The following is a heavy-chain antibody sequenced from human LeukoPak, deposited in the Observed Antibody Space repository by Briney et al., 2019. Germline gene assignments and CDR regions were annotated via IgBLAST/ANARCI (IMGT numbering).Heavy chain of an antibody. CDR3: ARAGGGYSYGWTLPWLSQYYFDY. D-gene: IGHD5-18*01. CDR1: GFTFSTYG. Sequence: GGSLRLSCAASGFTFSTYGMHWVRPAPGTGLEWVAFIRSDGSIKYYADSVKGRFTISRDNSKNTLYLQMNSLRAEDTAVYYCARAGGGYSYGWTLPWLSQYYFDYWGQGTLVTVSS. CDR2: IRSDGSIK. V-gene: IGHV3-30*02. J-gene: IGHJ4*02.